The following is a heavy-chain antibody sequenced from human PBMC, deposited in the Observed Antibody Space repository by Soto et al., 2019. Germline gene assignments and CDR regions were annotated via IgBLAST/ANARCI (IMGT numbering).Heavy chain of an antibody. CDR3: ARAPYSSSWPDAFDI. CDR2: ISSSSSYI. D-gene: IGHD6-13*01. V-gene: IGHV3-21*01. J-gene: IGHJ3*02. Sequence: GGSLRLSCAASGFTFSSYSMNWVRQAPGKGLEWVSSISSSSSYIYYADSVKGRFTISRDNAKNSLYLQMNSLRAEDTAVYYCARAPYSSSWPDAFDIWGQGTMVTVSS. CDR1: GFTFSSYS.